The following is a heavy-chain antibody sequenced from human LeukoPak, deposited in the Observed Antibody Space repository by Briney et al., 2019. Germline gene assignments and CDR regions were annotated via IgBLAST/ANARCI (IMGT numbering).Heavy chain of an antibody. CDR3: ARGYGSGSYYIFDY. J-gene: IGHJ4*02. Sequence: PSETLSLTCTVSGYSISSGYYWGWIRQPPGKGLEWIGSMYYSGSTYYNPSLKSRVTISVGTSKNQFSLKLSSVTAADTAVYYCARGYGSGSYYIFDYWGQGTLVTVSS. CDR2: MYYSGST. CDR1: GYSISSGYY. D-gene: IGHD3-10*01. V-gene: IGHV4-38-2*02.